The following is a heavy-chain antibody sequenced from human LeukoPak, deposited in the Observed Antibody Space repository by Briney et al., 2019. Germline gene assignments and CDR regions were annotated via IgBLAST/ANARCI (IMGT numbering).Heavy chain of an antibody. V-gene: IGHV4-30-2*01. CDR3: ARTSFPPFFDY. J-gene: IGHJ4*02. CDR1: GGPISSCGYY. CDR2: IYHSGST. Sequence: SQTLSLTCTVSGGPISSCGYYWSWVPEPPGKGLEWIGYIYHSGSTYYNPSLKSRVTISVDRSKNQFSLKLSSVTAADTAVYYCARTSFPPFFDYWGQGTLVTVSS.